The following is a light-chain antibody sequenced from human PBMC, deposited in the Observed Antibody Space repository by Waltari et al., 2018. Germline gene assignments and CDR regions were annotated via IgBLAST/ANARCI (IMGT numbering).Light chain of an antibody. CDR1: QSISTN. Sequence: EIVMTQSPATLSMSPGERATLSCRASQSISTNLAWYQQRPGQAPRLLIYDTSTRATGIPVKFSGSGSGTEFTLTISDLQPEDFAVYYCQQYNNWPLTFGGGTK. J-gene: IGKJ4*01. CDR3: QQYNNWPLT. CDR2: DTS. V-gene: IGKV3-15*01.